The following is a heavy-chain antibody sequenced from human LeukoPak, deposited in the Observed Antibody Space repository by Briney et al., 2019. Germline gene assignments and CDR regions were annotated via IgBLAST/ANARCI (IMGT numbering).Heavy chain of an antibody. V-gene: IGHV3-23*01. D-gene: IGHD4-11*01. CDR2: ISGSGGST. CDR1: GFTFSSYA. J-gene: IGHJ6*02. CDR3: AKDMGYSNYYYGMDV. Sequence: HPGGSLRLSCAASGFTFSSYAMSWVRQAPGKGLEWVSAISGSGGSTYYADSVKGRFTISRDNAKNSLYLQMNSLRAEDTALYYCAKDMGYSNYYYGMDVWGQGTTVTVSS.